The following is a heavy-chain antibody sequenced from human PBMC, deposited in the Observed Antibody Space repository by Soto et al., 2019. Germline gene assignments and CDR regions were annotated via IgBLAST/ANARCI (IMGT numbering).Heavy chain of an antibody. J-gene: IGHJ4*02. D-gene: IGHD3-10*01. CDR3: AKAEKMVRGVIAQLTHFDY. Sequence: GGSLRLSCAASGFTFSSYAMSWVRQAPGKGLEWVSAISGSGGSTYYADSVKGRFTISRDNSKNTLYLQMNSLRAEDTAVYYCAKAEKMVRGVIAQLTHFDYWGQGTLVTVSS. CDR2: ISGSGGST. CDR1: GFTFSSYA. V-gene: IGHV3-23*01.